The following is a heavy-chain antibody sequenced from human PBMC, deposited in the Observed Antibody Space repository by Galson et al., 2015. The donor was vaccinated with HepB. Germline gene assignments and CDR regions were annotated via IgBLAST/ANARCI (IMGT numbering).Heavy chain of an antibody. J-gene: IGHJ2*01. V-gene: IGHV3-53*04. Sequence: SLRLSCAASGFTVSSNYMSWVRQAPGKGLEWVSVIYSGGSTYYADSVKGRFTISRHNSKNTLYLQMNSLRAEDTAVYYCARDTSDDYSYWYFDLWGRGTLVTVSS. D-gene: IGHD4-11*01. CDR2: IYSGGST. CDR3: ARDTSDDYSYWYFDL. CDR1: GFTVSSNY.